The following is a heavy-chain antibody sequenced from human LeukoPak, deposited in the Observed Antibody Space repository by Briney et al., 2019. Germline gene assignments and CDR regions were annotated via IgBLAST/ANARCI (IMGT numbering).Heavy chain of an antibody. D-gene: IGHD2-2*01. CDR3: ARDIVVVPADHYGMDV. Sequence: SETLSLTCTVSGGSISSSNYFWGWIRQPPGKGLEWIGSIYYSGSTYYNPSLKSRVTISVDTSKNQFSLKLSSVTAADTAVYYCARDIVVVPADHYGMDVWGQGTTVTVSS. V-gene: IGHV4-39*07. J-gene: IGHJ6*02. CDR1: GGSISSSNYF. CDR2: IYYSGST.